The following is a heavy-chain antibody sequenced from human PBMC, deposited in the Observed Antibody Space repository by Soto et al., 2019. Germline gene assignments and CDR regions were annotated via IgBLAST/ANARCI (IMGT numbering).Heavy chain of an antibody. D-gene: IGHD3-16*01. J-gene: IGHJ4*02. CDR3: ARDLGGPDY. CDR2: LSSDGFGA. Sequence: GGSLRLSCAASGFSLSPYWMHWVRQVPGRGLEWVARLSSDGFGAAYADSVKGRFFISRDIARNTLSLRMNSLRADDTAVYYCARDLGGPDYWGRGTSVTVSS. CDR1: GFSLSPYW. V-gene: IGHV3-74*03.